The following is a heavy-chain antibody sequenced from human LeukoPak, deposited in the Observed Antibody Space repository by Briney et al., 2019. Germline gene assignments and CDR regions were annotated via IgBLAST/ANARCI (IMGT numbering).Heavy chain of an antibody. D-gene: IGHD7-27*01. J-gene: IGHJ4*02. CDR2: IYSGGST. V-gene: IGHV3-53*01. CDR1: GFTVSSNY. CDR3: TTGLGYYFDY. Sequence: GGSLRLSCAASGFTVSSNYMSWVRQAPGKGLEWVSVIYSGGSTYYADSVKGRFTISRDNSKNTLYLQMNSLKTEDTAVYYCTTGLGYYFDYWGQGTLVTVSS.